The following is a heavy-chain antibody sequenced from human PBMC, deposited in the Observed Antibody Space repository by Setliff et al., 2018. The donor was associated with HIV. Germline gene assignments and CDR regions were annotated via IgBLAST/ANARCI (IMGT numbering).Heavy chain of an antibody. Sequence: GGSLRLSCAASRFSLTTSWMTWVRQAPGKGLEWVSDISSSGNTLNYANSVKGRFTISRDNAKNSLYLQMNSLRAEDTAVYFCAKAFGGYPNPIEYPQHWGHGTLVTVSS. CDR2: ISSSGNTL. CDR1: RFSLTTSW. D-gene: IGHD3-16*01. CDR3: AKAFGGYPNPIEYPQH. J-gene: IGHJ1*01. V-gene: IGHV3-48*04.